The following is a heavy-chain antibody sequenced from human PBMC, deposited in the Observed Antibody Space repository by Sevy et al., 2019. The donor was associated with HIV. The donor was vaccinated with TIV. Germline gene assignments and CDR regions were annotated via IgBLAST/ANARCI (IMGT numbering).Heavy chain of an antibody. V-gene: IGHV1-24*01. CDR1: GYSLTKLS. D-gene: IGHD2-15*01. J-gene: IGHJ5*02. CDR3: AAVGLRYCSGSSCYQGDWFDP. CDR2: FDVQDGET. Sequence: ASVKVSCKVSGYSLTKLSIHWVRQGPGKGLEWMGDFDVQDGETIYAKKFQGRLKMTVDTNRDKANIELSRLTSEDTAGYYCAAVGLRYCSGSSCYQGDWFDPWGQGSLVTVSS.